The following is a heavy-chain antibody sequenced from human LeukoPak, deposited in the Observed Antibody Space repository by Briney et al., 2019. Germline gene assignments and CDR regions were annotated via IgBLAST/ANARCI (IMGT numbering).Heavy chain of an antibody. CDR2: IYYSGNT. Sequence: SETLSLTCTVSGGSISGGAYYWSWIRQHPGKGLEWIGYIYYSGNTYYSPSLKSRVTISVDTSKNQFSLKLSSVTAADTAVYYCARSDLVYDAFDIWGQGTMVTVSS. D-gene: IGHD1-14*01. V-gene: IGHV4-31*03. J-gene: IGHJ3*02. CDR1: GGSISGGAYY. CDR3: ARSDLVYDAFDI.